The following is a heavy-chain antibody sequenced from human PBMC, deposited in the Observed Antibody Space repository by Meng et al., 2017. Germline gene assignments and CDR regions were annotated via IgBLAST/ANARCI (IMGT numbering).Heavy chain of an antibody. J-gene: IGHJ4*02. V-gene: IGHV3-15*01. D-gene: IGHD2-15*01. Sequence: VQLVESGGGLVKPGGSLRLSCEGSGFTFSNAYMTWVRQVPGKRLEWVGRIKSKPDGETIDYAAPAKGRFTISRDDSRNTVYLQMNSLKTEDTAVYYCSGHIDYWGQGTLVTVSS. CDR2: IKSKPDGETI. CDR1: GFTFSNAY. CDR3: SGHIDY.